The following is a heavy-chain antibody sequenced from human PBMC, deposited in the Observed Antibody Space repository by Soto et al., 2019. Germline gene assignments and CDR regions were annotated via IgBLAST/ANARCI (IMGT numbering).Heavy chain of an antibody. Sequence: EVQLLESGGGLVQPGGSLRLSCAASGFTFSSYAMSWVRQAPGKGLEWVSAISGSGGSTYYADSVKGRFTISRDNSKNTLYLEMSSLRAEDTAVYYCAKGVRGVQNNFDYWGQGTLVTVS. J-gene: IGHJ4*02. V-gene: IGHV3-23*01. CDR3: AKGVRGVQNNFDY. CDR1: GFTFSSYA. D-gene: IGHD3-10*01. CDR2: ISGSGGST.